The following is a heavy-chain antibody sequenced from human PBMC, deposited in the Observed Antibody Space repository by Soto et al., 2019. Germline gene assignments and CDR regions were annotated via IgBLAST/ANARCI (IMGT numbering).Heavy chain of an antibody. CDR1: GGSLSSDGSY. V-gene: IGHV4-31*03. D-gene: IGHD3-10*01. Sequence: PSETLSLTCTVAGGSLSSDGSYWSWIRQHPGKDLEWIGYIYYSGSTYYTPSLKSRVTISVDTSKNQFSLKLSSVTAADTAVYYWARSTGMVRGVSFDYWGQGTLVTVSS. CDR3: ARSTGMVRGVSFDY. J-gene: IGHJ4*02. CDR2: IYYSGST.